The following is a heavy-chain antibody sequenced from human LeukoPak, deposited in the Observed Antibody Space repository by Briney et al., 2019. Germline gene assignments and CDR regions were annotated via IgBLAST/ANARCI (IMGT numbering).Heavy chain of an antibody. V-gene: IGHV3-7*03. CDR3: ARNNGMDV. CDR2: VNRDGGET. Sequence: GGSLRLSCAASGFALSSHWMTWVRQVPGRGPEWVANVNRDGGETYYLDSVKGRFTISKDNAKNSLYLQMNSLRAEDTALYHCARNNGMDVWGQGITVIVSS. CDR1: GFALSSHW. J-gene: IGHJ6*02.